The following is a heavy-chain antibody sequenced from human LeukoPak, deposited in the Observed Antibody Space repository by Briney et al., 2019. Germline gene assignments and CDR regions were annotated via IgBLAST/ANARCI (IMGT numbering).Heavy chain of an antibody. CDR1: VYTVTVYY. Sequence: GASVTVSFTSSVYTVTVYYMHWVRQAPGEGLEWMGWINANSGGTNYAQKFQGRVTMTRDTSISTAYMELSRRRADDTAVYYCARDFGYCSSTSCQTFDYWGQGTLVTVSS. J-gene: IGHJ4*02. D-gene: IGHD2-2*03. V-gene: IGHV1-2*02. CDR2: INANSGGT. CDR3: ARDFGYCSSTSCQTFDY.